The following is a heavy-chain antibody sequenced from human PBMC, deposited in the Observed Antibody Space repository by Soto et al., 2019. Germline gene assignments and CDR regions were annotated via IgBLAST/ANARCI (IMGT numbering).Heavy chain of an antibody. V-gene: IGHV3-7*05. CDR3: ARLILRYFDKTGYSSSWPFDY. J-gene: IGHJ4*02. Sequence: GGSLRLSCAASGFTFSSYWMSWVRQAPGKGLEWVANIKQDGSEKYYVDSVKGRFTISRDNAKNSLYLQMNSLRAEDTAVYYCARLILRYFDKTGYSSSWPFDYWGQGTLVTVSS. D-gene: IGHD6-13*01. CDR2: IKQDGSEK. CDR1: GFTFSSYW.